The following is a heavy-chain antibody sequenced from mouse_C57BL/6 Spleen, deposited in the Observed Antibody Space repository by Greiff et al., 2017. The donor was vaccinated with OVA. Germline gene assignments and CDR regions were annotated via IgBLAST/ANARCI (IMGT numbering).Heavy chain of an antibody. CDR3: ARSSSRYFDV. J-gene: IGHJ1*03. CDR2: IDPSDSYT. V-gene: IGHV1-69*01. D-gene: IGHD1-1*01. Sequence: QVQLKQPGAELVMPGASVKLSCKASGYTFTSYWMHWVKQRPGQGLEWIGEIDPSDSYTNYNQKFKGKSTLTVDKSSSTAYMQLSSLTSEDSAVYYCARSSSRYFDVWGTGTTVTVSS. CDR1: GYTFTSYW.